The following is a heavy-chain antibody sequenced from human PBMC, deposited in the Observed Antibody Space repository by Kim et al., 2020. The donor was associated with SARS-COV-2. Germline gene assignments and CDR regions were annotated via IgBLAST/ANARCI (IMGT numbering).Heavy chain of an antibody. J-gene: IGHJ4*02. CDR3: TKKSSDSSGYTYFDY. D-gene: IGHD6-13*01. Sequence: GGSLRLSCAASGFTFGDYAMHWVRQAPGKGLEWVSGINWNSANIGYTDSVKGRFTTSRDNAKNSLFLQMNGLRTEDTALYYCTKKSSDSSGYTYFDYWRQGILVTVSS. CDR2: INWNSANI. V-gene: IGHV3-9*01. CDR1: GFTFGDYA.